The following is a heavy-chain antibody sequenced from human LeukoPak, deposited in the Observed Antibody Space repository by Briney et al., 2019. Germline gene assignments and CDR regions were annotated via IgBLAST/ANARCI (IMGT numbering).Heavy chain of an antibody. CDR2: ISWNSGSI. J-gene: IGHJ4*02. CDR3: AKDSTAVAGRGAFDY. Sequence: GGSLRLSCAASGFTFDDYAMHWVRQAPGKGLEWVSGISWNSGSIGYADSVKGRFTISRDNAKNSLYLQMNSLRAEDMALYYCAKDSTAVAGRGAFDYWGQGTLVTVSS. CDR1: GFTFDDYA. D-gene: IGHD6-19*01. V-gene: IGHV3-9*03.